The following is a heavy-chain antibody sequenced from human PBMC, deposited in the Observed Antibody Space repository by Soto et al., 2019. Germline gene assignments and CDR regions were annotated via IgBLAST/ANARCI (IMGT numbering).Heavy chain of an antibody. V-gene: IGHV1-8*01. CDR2: MRPIGGYI. CDR1: GYTCTSYD. Sequence: ASVKVSCKASGYTCTSYDVNWVRQAPGQGLEWMGWMRPIGGYIGYAQNFQGRVTMTRDISLNTAYMELNSLTSEDTAVYYCARGINAGVDYWGQGTLVTVSS. CDR3: ARGINAGVDY. D-gene: IGHD1-26*01. J-gene: IGHJ4*02.